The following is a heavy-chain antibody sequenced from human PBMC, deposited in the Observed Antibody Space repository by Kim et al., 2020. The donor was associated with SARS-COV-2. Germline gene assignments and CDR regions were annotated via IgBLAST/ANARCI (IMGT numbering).Heavy chain of an antibody. Sequence: SETLSLTCTVSGGSVSSGSYYWSWIRQPPGKGLEWIGYIYYSGSTNYNPSLKSRVTISVDTSKNQFSLKLSSVTAADTAVYYCAREYQPLTPPNYYDSSGARKAFDIWGQGTMVTVSS. J-gene: IGHJ3*02. CDR1: GGSVSSGSYY. V-gene: IGHV4-61*01. D-gene: IGHD3-22*01. CDR3: AREYQPLTPPNYYDSSGARKAFDI. CDR2: IYYSGST.